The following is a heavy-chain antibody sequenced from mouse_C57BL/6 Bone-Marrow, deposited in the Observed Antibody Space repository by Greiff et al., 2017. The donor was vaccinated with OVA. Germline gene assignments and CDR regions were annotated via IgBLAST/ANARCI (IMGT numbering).Heavy chain of an antibody. J-gene: IGHJ1*03. CDR3: ARATTAVGGYFDV. CDR2: ISYDGSN. Sequence: EVQLVESGPGLVKPSQSLSLTCSVTGYSITSGYYWNWIRQFPGNKLEWMGYISYDGSNNYNPSLKNRISITRDTSKNQFFLKLNSVTTEDTATYYCARATTAVGGYFDVWGTGTTVTVSS. V-gene: IGHV3-6*01. CDR1: GYSITSGYY. D-gene: IGHD1-1*01.